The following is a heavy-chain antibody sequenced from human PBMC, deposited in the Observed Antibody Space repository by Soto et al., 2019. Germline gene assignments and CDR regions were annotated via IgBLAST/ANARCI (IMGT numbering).Heavy chain of an antibody. CDR3: ARAPGYSSSGYVNWFDP. J-gene: IGHJ5*02. CDR2: MNPNSGNT. Sequence: GASVKVSCKASGYTFTSYDINWVRQATGQGLERMGWMNPNSGNTGYAQKLQGRVTMTRNTSISTAYMELSSLRSEDTDVYHCARAPGYSSSGYVNWFDPWGQGPRVTVSS. V-gene: IGHV1-8*01. CDR1: GYTFTSYD. D-gene: IGHD6-13*01.